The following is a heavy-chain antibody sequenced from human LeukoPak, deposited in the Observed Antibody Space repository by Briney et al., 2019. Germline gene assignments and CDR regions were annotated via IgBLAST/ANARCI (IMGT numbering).Heavy chain of an antibody. Sequence: PSETLSLTCAVYGGSFSGYYWSWIRQPPGKGLEWIGEINHSGSTNYNPSLKSRVTISVDTSKNQFSLKLSSVTAADTAVYYCARGPGELSLFNYYYYGMDVWGQGTTVTVSS. CDR3: ARGPGELSLFNYYYYGMDV. J-gene: IGHJ6*02. CDR1: GGSFSGYY. D-gene: IGHD3-16*02. V-gene: IGHV4-34*01. CDR2: INHSGST.